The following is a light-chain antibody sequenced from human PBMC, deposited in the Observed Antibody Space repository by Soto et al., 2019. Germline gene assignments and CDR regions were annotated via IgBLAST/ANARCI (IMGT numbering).Light chain of an antibody. CDR3: QQYGSSQGYT. CDR1: QSVSSSY. Sequence: EIVLTQSPGTLSLSPGERATLSCRASQSVSSSYLVWYQQKPGQAPRLLIYGASRRATGIPDRFSGSGSGTDFTLTISRLEPEDFAVYYCQQYGSSQGYTFGQGTKLETK. V-gene: IGKV3-20*01. J-gene: IGKJ2*01. CDR2: GAS.